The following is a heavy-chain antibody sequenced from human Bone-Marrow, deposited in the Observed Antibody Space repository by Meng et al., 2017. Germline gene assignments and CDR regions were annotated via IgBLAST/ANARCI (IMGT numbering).Heavy chain of an antibody. Sequence: GESLKISCAACGFTFSSYDMHWVRQATGKGLEWVSAIGNAGDTYYPGSVKGQFTISRENAKNSLYLQMNSLRAEDTAVYYCARVLCYDFCSGYLEYYYYGMDVWGQGTTVTVSS. CDR2: IGNAGDT. CDR3: ARVLCYDFCSGYLEYYYYGMDV. J-gene: IGHJ6*02. V-gene: IGHV3-13*03. D-gene: IGHD3-3*01. CDR1: GFTFSSYD.